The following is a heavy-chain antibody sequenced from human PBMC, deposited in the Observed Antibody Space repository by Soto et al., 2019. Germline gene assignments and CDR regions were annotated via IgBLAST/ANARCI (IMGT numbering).Heavy chain of an antibody. J-gene: IGHJ6*02. CDR3: AKEGVMGGYYHGMDV. D-gene: IGHD2-8*01. Sequence: GGSLRLSCAASGFTFDDYAMHWVRQAPGKGLEWVSGISWNSGSIGYADSVKGRFTISRDNAKNSLYLQMNSLRAEDTALYYCAKEGVMGGYYHGMDVWGQGTTVTVSS. CDR2: ISWNSGSI. V-gene: IGHV3-9*01. CDR1: GFTFDDYA.